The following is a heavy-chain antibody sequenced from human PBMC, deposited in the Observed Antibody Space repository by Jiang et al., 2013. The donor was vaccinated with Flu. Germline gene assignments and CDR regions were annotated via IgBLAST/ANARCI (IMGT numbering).Heavy chain of an antibody. V-gene: IGHV3-11*06. J-gene: IGHJ4*02. CDR1: GFSLSDYF. Sequence: GFSLSDYFLAWIRQAPGRGWNTFHTFIILLITQNMRTLSGAGFTISRDSAKNSLFLHMQNLRVDDTAVYYCAEIGSNFASPTSFDHWGRGTLVTVSS. CDR2: FIILLIT. D-gene: IGHD3-3*01. CDR3: AEIGSNFASPTSFDH.